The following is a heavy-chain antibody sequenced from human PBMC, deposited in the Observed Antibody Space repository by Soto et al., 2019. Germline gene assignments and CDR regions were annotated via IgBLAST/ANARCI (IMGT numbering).Heavy chain of an antibody. CDR2: ISAHNGNT. D-gene: IGHD3-10*01. CDR1: GYTFTSFG. Sequence: QVHLVQSGAEVKKPGASVKVSCKASGYTFTSFGITWVRQAPGQGLEWMGWISAHNGNTDYAQELQGRVIVTRDTSTSTAYMELRSLRSDDTAVYDCARGRYGEYWGQGALVTVSS. J-gene: IGHJ4*02. CDR3: ARGRYGEY. V-gene: IGHV1-18*01.